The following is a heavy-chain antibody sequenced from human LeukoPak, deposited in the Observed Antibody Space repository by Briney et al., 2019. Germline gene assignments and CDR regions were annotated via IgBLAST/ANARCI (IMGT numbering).Heavy chain of an antibody. J-gene: IGHJ4*02. CDR2: IGTSSNTI. D-gene: IGHD4-23*01. Sequence: GGSLRLSCAASGFTFSSYSMNWVRQAPGKGLEWVSYIGTSSNTIYYADSVKGRFTISRDNAKNSLYLQMNSLRDEDTAVYYCARHDYGGNSGDYWGQGALVTVSS. CDR3: ARHDYGGNSGDY. CDR1: GFTFSSYS. V-gene: IGHV3-48*02.